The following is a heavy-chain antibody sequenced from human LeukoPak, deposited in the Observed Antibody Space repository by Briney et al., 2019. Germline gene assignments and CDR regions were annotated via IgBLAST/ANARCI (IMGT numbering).Heavy chain of an antibody. CDR2: ISSSSSYI. V-gene: IGHV3-21*01. J-gene: IGHJ4*02. CDR1: GFTFSSYS. Sequence: PGGSLRLXCAASGFTFSSYSMNWGRQAPGKGLEWVSSISSSSSYIYYADSVKGRFTISRDNAKYSLYLQMNSLRAEDTAVYYCARGLYDFWSGIDYWGQGTLVTVSS. CDR3: ARGLYDFWSGIDY. D-gene: IGHD3-3*01.